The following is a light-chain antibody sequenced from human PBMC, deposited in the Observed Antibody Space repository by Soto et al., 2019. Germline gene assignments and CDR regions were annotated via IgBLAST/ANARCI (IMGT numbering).Light chain of an antibody. CDR3: QQRGSWPIT. V-gene: IGKV3-11*01. CDR1: QSVSKY. Sequence: EIVLTQSPATLSLSPGERATLSCRASQSVSKYLAWYQQKPGQAPRLLIYDASNRAAGIPARFSGSGSGTDFTLTISSLEPEDFAVYYCQQRGSWPITFGQGTRLEI. CDR2: DAS. J-gene: IGKJ5*01.